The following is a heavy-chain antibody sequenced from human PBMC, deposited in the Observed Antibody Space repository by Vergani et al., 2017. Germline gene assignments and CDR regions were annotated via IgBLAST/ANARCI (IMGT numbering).Heavy chain of an antibody. CDR3: ARDPLYTTTWPFLLLDMDV. D-gene: IGHD3-16*01. CDR1: GGSISSGSYY. Sequence: QVQLQESGPGLVRPSQTLSLTCTVSGGSISSGSYYWSWFRQPAGKGLEWIGRFYSGGGTRYNPSLKSRVPISVDTSKNQFSLQLSSVTAADTAVYYCARDPLYTTTWPFLLLDMDVWGQGTTVTVSS. CDR2: FYSGGGT. V-gene: IGHV4-61*02. J-gene: IGHJ6*02.